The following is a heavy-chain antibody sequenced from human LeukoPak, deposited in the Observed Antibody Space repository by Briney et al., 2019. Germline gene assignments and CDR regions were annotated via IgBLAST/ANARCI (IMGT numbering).Heavy chain of an antibody. V-gene: IGHV4-4*07. CDR1: GGTISGYY. CDR2: IYTGGST. J-gene: IGHJ6*03. D-gene: IGHD1-26*01. Sequence: SETLSLTCTGSGGTISGYYWSWIRQPAGKGLEWIGRIYTGGSTNYNPSLKSGVTMSVDTSKNQFSLKLSSVTAADTAVYYCAREVVGASGTYNYYMDVWGKGTTVTVSS. CDR3: AREVVGASGTYNYYMDV.